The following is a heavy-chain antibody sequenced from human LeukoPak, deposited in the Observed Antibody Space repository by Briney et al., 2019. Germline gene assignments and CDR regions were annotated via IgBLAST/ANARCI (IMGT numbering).Heavy chain of an antibody. CDR3: ASHYCSGGSCYLLAIDY. D-gene: IGHD2-15*01. CDR1: GGTFSSYA. CDR2: IIPIFGTA. J-gene: IGHJ4*02. Sequence: SVKVSCKASGGTFSSYAISGVRQAPGQGLEWMGGIIPIFGTANYAQKFQGRVTITADESTSTAYMELSSLRSEDTAVYYCASHYCSGGSCYLLAIDYWGQGTLVTVSS. V-gene: IGHV1-69*13.